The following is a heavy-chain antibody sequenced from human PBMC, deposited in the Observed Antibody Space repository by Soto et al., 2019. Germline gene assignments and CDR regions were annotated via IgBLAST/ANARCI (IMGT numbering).Heavy chain of an antibody. CDR2: IYYSGST. D-gene: IGHD4-17*01. CDR3: ACDYGDYPHRGYFDY. Sequence: SETLSLTCTVSGGSISSGDYYWSWIRQPPGKGLEWIGYIYYSGSTYYNPSLKSRVTISVDTSKNQFSLKLSSVTAADTAVYYCACDYGDYPHRGYFDYWGQGTLVTVSS. V-gene: IGHV4-30-4*01. J-gene: IGHJ4*02. CDR1: GGSISSGDYY.